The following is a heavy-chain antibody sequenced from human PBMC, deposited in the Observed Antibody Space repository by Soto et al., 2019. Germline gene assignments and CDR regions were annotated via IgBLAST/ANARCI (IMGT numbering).Heavy chain of an antibody. Sequence: ASVKVSCKASGYTFTSYAMHWVRQAPGQRLEWMGWINAGNGNTKYSQKFQGRVTITRDTSASTAYMELSRLRSDDTAVYYCARGSALVRGIHAPYYFDYWGQGTLVTVSS. J-gene: IGHJ4*02. CDR2: INAGNGNT. CDR1: GYTFTSYA. V-gene: IGHV1-3*01. D-gene: IGHD3-10*01. CDR3: ARGSALVRGIHAPYYFDY.